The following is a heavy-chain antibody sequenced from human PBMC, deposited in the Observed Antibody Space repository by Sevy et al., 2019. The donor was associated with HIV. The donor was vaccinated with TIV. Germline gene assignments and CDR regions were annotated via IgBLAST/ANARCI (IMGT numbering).Heavy chain of an antibody. CDR1: GFTFSSYA. J-gene: IGHJ4*02. V-gene: IGHV3-23*01. CDR2: ISGSGGST. CDR3: AKDRESDSSGYYEASVFDY. D-gene: IGHD3-22*01. Sequence: GGSLRLSCAASGFTFSSYAMSWVRQAPGKGLEWVSAISGSGGSTYYADSVKGRFTISRDNSKNTLYLQMNSLRAEDTAVYYCAKDRESDSSGYYEASVFDYWGQGTLVTVST.